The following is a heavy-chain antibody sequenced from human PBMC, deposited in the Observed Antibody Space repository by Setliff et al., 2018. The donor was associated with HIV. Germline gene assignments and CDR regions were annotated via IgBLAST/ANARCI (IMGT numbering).Heavy chain of an antibody. CDR1: GFTFSNYW. CDR2: ILSTGERT. V-gene: IGHV3-23*01. D-gene: IGHD3-22*01. Sequence: GGSLRLSCAASGFTFSNYWMHWVRQAPGKGLEWVSAILSTGERTFYADSVKGRFTISRDNSKNTVYLQMNSLRAEDTAEYYCAKELAASGLGYFDSWGRGILVTVSS. J-gene: IGHJ4*02. CDR3: AKELAASGLGYFDS.